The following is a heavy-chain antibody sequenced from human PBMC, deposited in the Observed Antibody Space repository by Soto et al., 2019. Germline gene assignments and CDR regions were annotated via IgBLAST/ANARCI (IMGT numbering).Heavy chain of an antibody. CDR3: ARGGNYGDPIDY. CDR1: GGSISSGTYY. CDR2: ISYSGGT. V-gene: IGHV4-31*03. J-gene: IGHJ4*02. D-gene: IGHD4-17*01. Sequence: QVQLQESGPGLVKPSQTLSLTCTVSGGSISSGTYYWNWIRQHPGKGLEWIGYISYSGGTYYNPSLKSRITISIDTSKNQFSLKLSSVTAADTAVYHCARGGNYGDPIDYWGQGTLVTVSS.